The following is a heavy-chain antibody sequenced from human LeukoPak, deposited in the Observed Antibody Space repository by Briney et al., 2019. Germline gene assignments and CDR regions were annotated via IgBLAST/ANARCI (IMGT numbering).Heavy chain of an antibody. J-gene: IGHJ4*02. Sequence: SEALSLTCAVYGGSFSGYYWSWIRQPPGKGLEWIGEINHRGIINYNPSLKSRVTTSVDTSNSQFSLTLNSVTAADTAVYYCARGELGPRLSLWGQGTLVTVSS. V-gene: IGHV4-34*01. CDR2: INHRGII. CDR3: ARGELGPRLSL. D-gene: IGHD1-26*01. CDR1: GGSFSGYY.